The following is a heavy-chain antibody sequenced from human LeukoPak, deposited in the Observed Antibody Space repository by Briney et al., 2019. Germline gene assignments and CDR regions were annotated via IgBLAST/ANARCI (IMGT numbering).Heavy chain of an antibody. CDR1: GYTFTTYA. V-gene: IGHV1-18*01. D-gene: IGHD3-22*01. CDR2: ISTYNGNT. Sequence: ASVKVSCKASGYTFTTYAISWVRQAPGQGLEWMGWISTYNGNTNYAQKFQGRVTLTTDTSTSTAYMELRSLTSDDTAVYYCARYSDSSGYYYKDYWGQGTLVTVSS. CDR3: ARYSDSSGYYYKDY. J-gene: IGHJ4*02.